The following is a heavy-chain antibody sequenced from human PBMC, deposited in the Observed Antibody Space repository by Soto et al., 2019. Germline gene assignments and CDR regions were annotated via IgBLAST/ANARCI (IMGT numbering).Heavy chain of an antibody. CDR2: VTADGGT. CDR1: GFTVSSHA. V-gene: IGHV3-23*01. CDR3: AKDFLIVVAGTYFAY. Sequence: GGSLRLSCEGSGFTVSSHAMTWIRQAPGKGPEWVSTVTADGGTYYADSVKGRFTISRDNSKNTLYLQMNSLRAEDTAVYYCAKDFLIVVAGTYFAYWGQGTLVTVSS. D-gene: IGHD6-19*01. J-gene: IGHJ4*02.